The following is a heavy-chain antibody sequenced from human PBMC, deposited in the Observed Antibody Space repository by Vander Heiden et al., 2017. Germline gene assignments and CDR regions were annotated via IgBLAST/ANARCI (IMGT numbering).Heavy chain of an antibody. CDR1: GYTFSSYD. J-gene: IGHJ3*02. CDR3: AREGVVLTPIPDPFDI. CDR2: MNPNSGNT. Sequence: QVQLVQSGAEVKKPGASVKVSCKASGYTFSSYDINWVRQASGQGLEWMRWMNPNSGNTGYQQKFQGRVTMTSSTSISTAYMELSSLTSEDTAVYYCAREGVVLTPIPDPFDIWGQGTMVTVSS. D-gene: IGHD2-21*02. V-gene: IGHV1-8*01.